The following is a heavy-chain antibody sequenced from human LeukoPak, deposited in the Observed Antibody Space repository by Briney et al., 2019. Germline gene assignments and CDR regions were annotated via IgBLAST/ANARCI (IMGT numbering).Heavy chain of an antibody. CDR2: ISGSGDNT. V-gene: IGHV3-23*01. CDR1: GFTFSSYA. CDR3: AKGSYYDSSGAFYFDY. D-gene: IGHD3-22*01. J-gene: IGHJ4*02. Sequence: GGSLRLSCAASGFTFSSYAMSWVRQAPGKGLEWVSGISGSGDNTYYADSVKGRFTISRDSSKNTLYVQVNSLGTEDTAAYYCAKGSYYDSSGAFYFDYWGQGTLVTVSS.